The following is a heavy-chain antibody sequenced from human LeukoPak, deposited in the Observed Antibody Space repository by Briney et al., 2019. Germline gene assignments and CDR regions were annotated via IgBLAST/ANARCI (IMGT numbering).Heavy chain of an antibody. CDR2: VSSHGNDG. CDR1: EFTFSHFA. J-gene: IGHJ4*02. V-gene: IGHV3-30*01. Sequence: GGSLRLSCAVSEFTFSHFAMHWVRQAPGKGLEWVAVVSSHGNDGYYADSVKGRFTISRDNSKTTLYLQIDSLRAEDTAIYYCTRDAYNFNDFDYWGQGTLVTVSS. D-gene: IGHD5-24*01. CDR3: TRDAYNFNDFDY.